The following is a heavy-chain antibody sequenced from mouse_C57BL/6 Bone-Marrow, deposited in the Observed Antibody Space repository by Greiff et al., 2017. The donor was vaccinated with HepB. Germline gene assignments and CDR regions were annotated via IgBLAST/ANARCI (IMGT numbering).Heavy chain of an antibody. J-gene: IGHJ1*03. D-gene: IGHD1-1*01. CDR2: IRLKSDNYAT. CDR3: TYYYGSSYWYFDV. V-gene: IGHV6-3*01. CDR1: GFTFSNYW. Sequence: EVKVEESGGGLVQPGGSMKLSCVASGFTFSNYWMNWVRQSPEKGLEWVAQIRLKSDNYATHYAESVKGKFTISTEDSKSSVYLQMNNLRAEDTGIYYCTYYYGSSYWYFDVWGTGTTVTVSS.